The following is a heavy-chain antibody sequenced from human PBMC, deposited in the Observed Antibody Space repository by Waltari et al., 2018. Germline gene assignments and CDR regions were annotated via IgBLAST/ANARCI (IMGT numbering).Heavy chain of an antibody. CDR3: AKDRKYCSGGSCWGLDAFDI. J-gene: IGHJ3*02. Sequence: GGSLRLSCAASGFTFSSYAMSWVRQAPGKGLEWVSAISGSGGSTYYADSVKGRFTISRDNSKNTLYLQMNSLRAEDTAVYYCAKDRKYCSGGSCWGLDAFDIWGQGTMVTVSS. V-gene: IGHV3-23*01. CDR1: GFTFSSYA. D-gene: IGHD2-15*01. CDR2: ISGSGGST.